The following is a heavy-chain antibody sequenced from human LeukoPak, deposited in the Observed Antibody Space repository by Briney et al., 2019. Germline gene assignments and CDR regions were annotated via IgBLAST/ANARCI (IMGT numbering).Heavy chain of an antibody. Sequence: GGSLRLSCATSGFNFDRYTIHWVRQAPGKGLEWVSLAGWAGGTTFYSDSVRGRFTISRDSGRKSVYLQMNSLTTDDTAFYFCAKEWITCFLTNWGREPWSPSPQ. CDR3: AKEWITCFLTN. CDR2: AGWAGGTT. D-gene: IGHD3-9*01. J-gene: IGHJ4*02. V-gene: IGHV3-43*01. CDR1: GFNFDRYT.